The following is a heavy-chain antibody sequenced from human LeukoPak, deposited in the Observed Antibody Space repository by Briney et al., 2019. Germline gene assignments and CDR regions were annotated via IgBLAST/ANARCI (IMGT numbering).Heavy chain of an antibody. Sequence: GGSLRLSCAASGFTFSSYSMNWVRQAPGKGLEWVSYISSSSSTIYYADSVKGQFTISRDNAKNSLYLQMNSLRAEDTAVYYCARDTAMGLFDYWGQGTLVTVSS. CDR3: ARDTAMGLFDY. V-gene: IGHV3-48*01. J-gene: IGHJ4*02. CDR2: ISSSSSTI. CDR1: GFTFSSYS. D-gene: IGHD5-18*01.